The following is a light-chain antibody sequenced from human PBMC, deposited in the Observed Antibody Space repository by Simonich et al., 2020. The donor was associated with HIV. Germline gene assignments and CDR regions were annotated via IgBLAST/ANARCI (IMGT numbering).Light chain of an antibody. J-gene: IGKJ3*01. Sequence: DLVMTQSPLSLPVTPGAPASISCRSCQSLLVSNGYNYLDWYRQKQGQSPQLLIYLGSNRASGVPDRFSGSGSGTDFTLKISRVEAEDVGVYYCMQALQTPFTFGPGTRVDIK. CDR2: LGS. CDR1: QSLLVSNGYNY. V-gene: IGKV2-28*01. CDR3: MQALQTPFT.